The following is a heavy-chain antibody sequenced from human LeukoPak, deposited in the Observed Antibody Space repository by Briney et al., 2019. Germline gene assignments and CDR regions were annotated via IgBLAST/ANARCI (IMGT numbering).Heavy chain of an antibody. CDR1: GFTFSSYS. CDR3: ARDGSSGWFNVFDY. V-gene: IGHV3-21*01. D-gene: IGHD6-19*01. J-gene: IGHJ4*02. Sequence: GGSLRLSCAASGFTFSSYSMNWVRQAPGKGLEWVSSISSSSSYIYYADSVKGRFTISRDNAKNSLYLQMNSLRAEDTAVYYCARDGSSGWFNVFDYWGQGTLVTVSS. CDR2: ISSSSSYI.